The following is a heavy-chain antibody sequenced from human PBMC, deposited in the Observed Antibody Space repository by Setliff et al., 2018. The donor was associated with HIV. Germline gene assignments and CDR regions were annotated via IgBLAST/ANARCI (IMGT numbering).Heavy chain of an antibody. CDR1: GFTFGSYE. V-gene: IGHV3-48*03. CDR2: ISGSGSPV. J-gene: IGHJ4*02. D-gene: IGHD1-7*01. Sequence: GGSLCLSCAASGFTFGSYEMNWVRQAPGKGLEWVSYISGSGSPVYYADSVKDLFTAARNNANNSLYLQMDSLRAEDTAVYYGARQRMTGSTFDFDYWGQGTLVTVSS. CDR3: ARQRMTGSTFDFDY.